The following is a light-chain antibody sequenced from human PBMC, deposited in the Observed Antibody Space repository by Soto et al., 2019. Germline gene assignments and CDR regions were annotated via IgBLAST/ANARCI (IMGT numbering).Light chain of an antibody. Sequence: QSALTQPASVSGSPGQSITISCTGTSGDVGNYNLVSWYQQHPGKAPKLMIYGVSKRPSGVSNRFSGSKSGNTASLTISGLQAEDEADYYCCSYAGSTTHYVFGTGTKLTVL. J-gene: IGLJ1*01. CDR3: CSYAGSTTHYV. CDR2: GVS. CDR1: SGDVGNYNL. V-gene: IGLV2-23*02.